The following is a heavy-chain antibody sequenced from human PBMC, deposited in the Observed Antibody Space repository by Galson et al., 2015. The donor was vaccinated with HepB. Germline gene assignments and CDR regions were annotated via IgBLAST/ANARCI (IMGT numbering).Heavy chain of an antibody. V-gene: IGHV2-5*02. CDR1: GFSLSTSGVG. CDR3: AHSGGFGYYFDY. D-gene: IGHD3-16*01. Sequence: PALVKPTQTLTLTCTFSGFSLSTSGVGVGWIRQPPGKALEWLALIYWDDDKRYSPSLKSRLTITKDTSKNQVVLTMTNMDPVDTATYHCAHSGGFGYYFDYWGQGTLVTVSS. J-gene: IGHJ4*02. CDR2: IYWDDDK.